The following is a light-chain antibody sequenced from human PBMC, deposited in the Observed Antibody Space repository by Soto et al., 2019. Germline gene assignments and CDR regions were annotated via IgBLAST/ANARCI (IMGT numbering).Light chain of an antibody. J-gene: IGLJ1*01. CDR2: EVS. V-gene: IGLV2-23*02. CDR3: CSYAGDIDFFV. CDR1: SSDAATYSL. Sequence: QPVLTQPASVSGSPGQSITISCAGTSSDAATYSLVSWYQQQPGKAPKLIIYEVSKRPSGVSSRFSGSKSGSTASLTISGLQAEDEAVYFCCSYAGDIDFFVFGAGTKVTVL.